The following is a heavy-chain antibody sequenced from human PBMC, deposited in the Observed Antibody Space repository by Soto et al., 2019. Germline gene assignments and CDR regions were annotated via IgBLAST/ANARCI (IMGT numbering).Heavy chain of an antibody. CDR2: IQQDGSEK. J-gene: IGHJ4*02. D-gene: IGHD6-19*01. CDR1: RFTFSTYW. Sequence: EVQLVESGGGLVQPGGSLRLSCAASRFTFSTYWMSWVRQAPGKGLEWVANIQQDGSEKYYVDSVKGRFTISRDNAKNSLYLQMNSLRAEDTDVYYCARRGRIRASGWFDYWGQGPLVTVSS. CDR3: ARRGRIRASGWFDY. V-gene: IGHV3-7*03.